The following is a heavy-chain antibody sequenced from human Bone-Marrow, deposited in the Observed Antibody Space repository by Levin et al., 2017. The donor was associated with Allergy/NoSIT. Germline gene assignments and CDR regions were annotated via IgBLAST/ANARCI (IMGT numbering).Heavy chain of an antibody. J-gene: IGHJ6*02. Sequence: GGSLRLSCAASGFTFSSYAMHWVRQAPGKGLEWVAVISYDGSNKYYADSVKGRFTISRDNSKNTLYLQMNSLRAEDTAVYYCARFLRAAAGTPESWYYYYGMDVWGQGTTVTVSS. CDR1: GFTFSSYA. CDR2: ISYDGSNK. CDR3: ARFLRAAAGTPESWYYYYGMDV. V-gene: IGHV3-30-3*01. D-gene: IGHD6-13*01.